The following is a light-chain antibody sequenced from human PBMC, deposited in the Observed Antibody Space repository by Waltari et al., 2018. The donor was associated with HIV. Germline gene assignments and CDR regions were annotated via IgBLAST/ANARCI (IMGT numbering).Light chain of an antibody. CDR1: SSDGGSYNL. Sequence: QSALTQPASVSRSPGQSITISCTGTSSDGGSYNLVSWYQQHPGKAPKLMISEDNKRPSGVSNRFSGSKSGNTASLAISGLQAEDEADYYCCSYAGSTTWVFGGGTKLTVL. CDR2: EDN. CDR3: CSYAGSTTWV. V-gene: IGLV2-23*01. J-gene: IGLJ3*02.